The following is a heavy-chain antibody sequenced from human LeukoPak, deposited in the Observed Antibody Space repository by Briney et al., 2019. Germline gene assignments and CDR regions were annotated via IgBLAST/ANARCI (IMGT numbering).Heavy chain of an antibody. Sequence: TSETLSLTCTVSGGSISSSSYYWGWIRQPPGKGLEWIGSIYYSGSTYYNPSLKSRVTILVDTSKNQFSLKLSSVTAADTAVYYCARPDCSSTSCYTLEFWGQGTLVTVSS. CDR3: ARPDCSSTSCYTLEF. CDR1: GGSISSSSYY. D-gene: IGHD2-2*02. J-gene: IGHJ4*02. V-gene: IGHV4-39*07. CDR2: IYYSGST.